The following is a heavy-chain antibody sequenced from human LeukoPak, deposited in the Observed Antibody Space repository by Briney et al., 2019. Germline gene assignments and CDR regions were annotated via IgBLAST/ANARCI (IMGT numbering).Heavy chain of an antibody. CDR3: ASGGDYGDYYFDY. D-gene: IGHD4-17*01. V-gene: IGHV6-1*01. J-gene: IGHJ4*02. Sequence: SQTLSLTCAISGDSVSSDSAAWNWIRQSPSRGLEWLGRTYYRSKWSNNYAVSVKSRITINPDTSKNQFSLQLNSVTPEDTAVYYCASGGDYGDYYFDYWGQGTLVTVSS. CDR2: TYYRSKWSN. CDR1: GDSVSSDSAA.